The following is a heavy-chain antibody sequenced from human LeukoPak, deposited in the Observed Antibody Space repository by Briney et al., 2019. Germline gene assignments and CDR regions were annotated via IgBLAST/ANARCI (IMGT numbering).Heavy chain of an antibody. V-gene: IGHV1-18*01. CDR2: ISAYNGNT. D-gene: IGHD6-6*01. CDR1: GYTFTNYG. CDR3: AREGEKYSSSSLDY. Sequence: ASVKVSCKASGYTFTNYGISWLRQAPGQGLEWMGWISAYNGNTNYAQKLQGRVTMTRDTSISTAYMELSRLRSDDTAVYYCAREGEKYSSSSLDYWGQGTLVTVSS. J-gene: IGHJ4*02.